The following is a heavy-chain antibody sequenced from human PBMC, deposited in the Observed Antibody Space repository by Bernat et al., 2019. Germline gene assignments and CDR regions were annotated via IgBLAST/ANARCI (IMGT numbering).Heavy chain of an antibody. V-gene: IGHV3-66*01. D-gene: IGHD6-13*01. CDR3: ARVKAVASRYYYGMDV. Sequence: EVQLVESGGGLVQPGGSLRLSCAASGFTVSSNYMSWVRQAPGKGLEWVSVIYSGGSTYYADSVKGRFTISRDNSKNTLYLQMNSLRAEDTAVYYCARVKAVASRYYYGMDVWGQGTTVTVSS. CDR1: GFTVSSNY. J-gene: IGHJ6*02. CDR2: IYSGGST.